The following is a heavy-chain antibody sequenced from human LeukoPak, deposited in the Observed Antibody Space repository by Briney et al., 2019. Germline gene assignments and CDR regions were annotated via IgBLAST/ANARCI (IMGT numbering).Heavy chain of an antibody. CDR2: IHYSGST. Sequence: SETLSLTCTVSGGSISSSSYYWGWIRQPPGKGLEWIGTIHYSGSTYYNPSLKSRVTISVDTSKNQFSLKLSSVTAADTAVYYCARSKTIAAARDVWGKGTTVTVSS. V-gene: IGHV4-39*01. D-gene: IGHD6-13*01. CDR3: ARSKTIAAARDV. CDR1: GGSISSSSYY. J-gene: IGHJ6*04.